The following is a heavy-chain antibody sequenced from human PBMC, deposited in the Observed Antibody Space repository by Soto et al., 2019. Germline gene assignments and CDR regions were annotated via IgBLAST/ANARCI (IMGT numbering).Heavy chain of an antibody. J-gene: IGHJ6*02. CDR1: GGTFSSYA. Sequence: QVQLVQSGAEVKKPGCSVKVSCKASGGTFSSYAISWVRQAPGQGLEWMGGIIPIFGTANYALKFQGSVRITADESTSTAYMQVSSLRSEDTAVYSCARPAAMFGDDYYYCMEVWGQGTTVTVSS. CDR3: ARPAAMFGDDYYYCMEV. D-gene: IGHD2-2*01. CDR2: IIPIFGTA. V-gene: IGHV1-69*12.